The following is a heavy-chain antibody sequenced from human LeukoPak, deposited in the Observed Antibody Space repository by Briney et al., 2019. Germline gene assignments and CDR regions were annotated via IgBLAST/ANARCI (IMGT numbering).Heavy chain of an antibody. V-gene: IGHV1-18*01. CDR1: GYTFTSYG. CDR2: ISAYNGNT. Sequence: GASVKVSCKASGYTFTSYGISWVRQAPGQGLEWMGWISAYNGNTNYAQKLQGRVTMTTDTSTSTAYMELRSLRSDDTAVYYCARRLYCSGGSCYSWYYGMDVWGQGTTVTVSS. CDR3: ARRLYCSGGSCYSWYYGMDV. J-gene: IGHJ6*02. D-gene: IGHD2-15*01.